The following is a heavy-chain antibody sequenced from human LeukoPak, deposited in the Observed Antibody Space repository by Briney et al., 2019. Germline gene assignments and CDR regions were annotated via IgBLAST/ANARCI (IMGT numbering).Heavy chain of an antibody. V-gene: IGHV4-30-4*01. D-gene: IGHD2-15*01. J-gene: IGHJ4*02. CDR3: ARTKVGFCSGGSCYRYFDY. CDR1: GGSISSGDYY. Sequence: SETLSLTCTVSGGSISSGDYYWSWIRQPPGKGLEWIGDINYNGRTNYNPSLRSRVTISVDTSKNQFALKLSSVTAADTAVYYCARTKVGFCSGGSCYRYFDYWGQGTPVIVSS. CDR2: INYNGRT.